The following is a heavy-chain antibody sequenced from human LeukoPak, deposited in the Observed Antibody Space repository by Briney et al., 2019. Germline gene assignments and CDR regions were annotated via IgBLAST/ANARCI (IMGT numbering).Heavy chain of an antibody. CDR2: IIPILGIA. CDR1: GGTFSSYA. V-gene: IGHV1-69*04. Sequence: SVKVSCKASGGTFSSYAISWVRQAPGQGLEWMGRIIPILGIANYAQKFQGRVTITADKSTSTAYMELSSLRSEDTAVYYCARPSFNWNYAQPTDYWGQGTLVTVSS. D-gene: IGHD1-7*01. J-gene: IGHJ4*02. CDR3: ARPSFNWNYAQPTDY.